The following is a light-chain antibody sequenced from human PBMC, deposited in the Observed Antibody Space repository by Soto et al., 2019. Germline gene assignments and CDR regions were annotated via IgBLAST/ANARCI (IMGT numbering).Light chain of an antibody. J-gene: IGLJ3*02. V-gene: IGLV1-51*01. CDR1: SSNIGHNY. Sequence: QSVLTQPPSVSAAPGQKVTISCSGSSSNIGHNYVSWYQQLPGTAPKLLISDNNKRPSGIPDRFSGSKSGTSATLGITGLQTGDEADYYCGTWDSSLSAGVFGGGTKVTVL. CDR2: DNN. CDR3: GTWDSSLSAGV.